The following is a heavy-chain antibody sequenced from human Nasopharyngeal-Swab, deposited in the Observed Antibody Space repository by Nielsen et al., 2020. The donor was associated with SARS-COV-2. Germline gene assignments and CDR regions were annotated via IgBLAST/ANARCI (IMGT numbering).Heavy chain of an antibody. Sequence: GGSLRLSCAASGFTFSSYGMHWVRQAPGKGLEWVAVISYDGSNKYYADSVKGRFTISRDNSKNTLYLQMDSVRADDTAVYYCARDTGFCTRGSCGPFDSWGQGTLVSVSS. D-gene: IGHD2-8*01. V-gene: IGHV3-30*03. CDR2: ISYDGSNK. J-gene: IGHJ4*02. CDR3: ARDTGFCTRGSCGPFDS. CDR1: GFTFSSYG.